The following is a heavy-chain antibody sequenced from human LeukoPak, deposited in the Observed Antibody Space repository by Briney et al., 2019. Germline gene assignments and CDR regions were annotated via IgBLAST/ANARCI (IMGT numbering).Heavy chain of an antibody. CDR3: AKGMQSGPRVASDN. J-gene: IGHJ4*02. V-gene: IGHV3-23*01. D-gene: IGHD3-3*01. CDR1: GFTFSSYE. Sequence: GGSLRLFYAASGFTFSSYEMSWVRQAPGKGLEWVSAISGSGGSTYYADSVKGRFTISRDNSKNTLYLQMNSLRAEDTAVYYCAKGMQSGPRVASDNWGAGTLVTVSS. CDR2: ISGSGGST.